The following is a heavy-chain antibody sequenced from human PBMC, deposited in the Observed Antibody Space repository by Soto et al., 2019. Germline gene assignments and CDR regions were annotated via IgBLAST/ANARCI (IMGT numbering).Heavy chain of an antibody. CDR2: INSGGSFA. Sequence: EQLEECGGGLVQPGGSLRLSCAASDFSFGNYWMHWVRQAPGKGLAWVSRINSGGSFASYADSVKGRFTISRDNAKNTLYLQMDSLRAEDTAIYYCARERDSGDHFPWGQGTLVTVSS. CDR1: DFSFGNYW. J-gene: IGHJ5*02. CDR3: ARERDSGDHFP. D-gene: IGHD4-17*01. V-gene: IGHV3-74*01.